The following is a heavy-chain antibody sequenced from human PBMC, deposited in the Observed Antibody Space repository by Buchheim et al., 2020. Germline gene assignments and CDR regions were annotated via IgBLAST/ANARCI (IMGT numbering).Heavy chain of an antibody. J-gene: IGHJ6*03. D-gene: IGHD6-6*01. Sequence: EVQLVESGGGLVQPGGSLRLSCAASGFTFSSYWMSWVRQAPGKGLEWVANIKQDGREKYYVDSVKGRFTISRDNAKNSLYLQMNSLRAEDTAVYYCARDPFSSSSGFYYYFYYMDVWGKGTT. CDR2: IKQDGREK. CDR1: GFTFSSYW. V-gene: IGHV3-7*01. CDR3: ARDPFSSSSGFYYYFYYMDV.